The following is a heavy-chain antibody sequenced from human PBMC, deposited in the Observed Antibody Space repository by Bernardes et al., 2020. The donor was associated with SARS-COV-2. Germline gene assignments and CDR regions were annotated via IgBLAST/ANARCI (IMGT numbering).Heavy chain of an antibody. V-gene: IGHV3-23*01. CDR1: GFTFSSYA. CDR3: AKGPYDFWSGYPDY. Sequence: GGSLRLSCAASGFTFSSYAMSWVRQAPGKGLEWVSAISGSGGSTYYADSVKGRFTISRDNSKNTLYLQMNSLRAEDTAVYYCAKGPYDFWSGYPDYWGQGTLVTVSS. CDR2: ISGSGGST. J-gene: IGHJ4*02. D-gene: IGHD3-3*01.